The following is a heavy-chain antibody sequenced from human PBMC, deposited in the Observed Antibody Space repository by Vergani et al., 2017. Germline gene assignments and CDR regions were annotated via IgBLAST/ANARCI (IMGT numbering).Heavy chain of an antibody. CDR2: ISYDGTQK. CDR1: GFTSSYYG. CDR3: ARGRVKNSITIFGVVTSLYFDY. V-gene: IGHV3-30*03. Sequence: QVHLVESGGGVVQPGRSLRLSCVVSGFTSSYYGMHWVRQAPGKGLAGGAGISYDGTQKYYADSVKGRFTISRDNSKSTLYLQMNSLRTEDTAVYYCARGRVKNSITIFGVVTSLYFDYWGQGTLVTFSS. J-gene: IGHJ4*02. D-gene: IGHD3-3*01.